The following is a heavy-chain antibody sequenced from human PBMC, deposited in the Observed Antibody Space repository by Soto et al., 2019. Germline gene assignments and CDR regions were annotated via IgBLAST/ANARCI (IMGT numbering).Heavy chain of an antibody. J-gene: IGHJ6*02. CDR3: AREDVVVPAAPRGMDV. Sequence: QVQLQESGPGLVKPSQTLSLTCTVSGGSISSGGYYWSWIRQHPGKGLEWIGYIYSSGSTYYNPSLKSRVTISVDTSKNQFSLKLSSVTAADTAVYYCAREDVVVPAAPRGMDVWGQGTTVTVSS. V-gene: IGHV4-31*03. CDR1: GGSISSGGYY. D-gene: IGHD2-2*01. CDR2: IYSSGST.